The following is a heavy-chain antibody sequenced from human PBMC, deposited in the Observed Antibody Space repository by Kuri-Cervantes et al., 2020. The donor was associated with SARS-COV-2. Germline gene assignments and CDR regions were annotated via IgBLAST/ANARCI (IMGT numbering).Heavy chain of an antibody. J-gene: IGHJ4*02. CDR2: ISSSSSYI. CDR3: TTVLLGAHDH. CDR1: GFTFSSYS. D-gene: IGHD3-16*01. V-gene: IGHV3-21*01. Sequence: GESLKISCAASGFTFSSYSMNWVRQAPGKGLEWVSSISSSSSYIYYADSVKGRFTISRDNAKNSLYLQMNSLRAEDTAVYYCTTVLLGAHDHWGQGTLVTVSS.